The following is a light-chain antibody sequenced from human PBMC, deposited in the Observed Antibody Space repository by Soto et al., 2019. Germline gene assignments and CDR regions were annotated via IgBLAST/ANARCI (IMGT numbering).Light chain of an antibody. CDR2: DVS. V-gene: IGLV2-14*01. Sequence: QPVLTQPASVSGSPGQSITISCTGTSSDVGGYNYVSWYQQHPGKAPKLMIYDVSNRPSGVSNRFSGSKSGNTASLTISGLQAEDEADYYCSSDTSSYVFGTGTKLTVL. J-gene: IGLJ1*01. CDR1: SSDVGGYNY. CDR3: SSDTSSYV.